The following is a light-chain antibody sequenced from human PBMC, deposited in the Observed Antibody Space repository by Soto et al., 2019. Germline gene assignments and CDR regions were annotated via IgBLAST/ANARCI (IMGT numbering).Light chain of an antibody. J-gene: IGKJ4*01. Sequence: EIVLTQSPGTLSLSPGERATLSCRASQSVRSNYLAWYQQKPGQAPRFLIYDASSRATGIPDRFSGSGSGTDFTLTISRLEPEDFAVYYCQQYGSSRLTFGGGTKVEIK. V-gene: IGKV3-20*01. CDR1: QSVRSNY. CDR3: QQYGSSRLT. CDR2: DAS.